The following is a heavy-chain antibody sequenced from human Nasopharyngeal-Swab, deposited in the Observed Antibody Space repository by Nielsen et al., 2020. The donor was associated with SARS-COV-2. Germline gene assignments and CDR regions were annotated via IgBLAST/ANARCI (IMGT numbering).Heavy chain of an antibody. Sequence: GESLKISCAASGFTFSSYAMHWVRQAPGKGLEWVAVISYDGSNKYYADSVKGRFTISRDNSKNTLNLQMNSLRAEDTAVYYCARDNSYYYDSSGYPYYYYYYMDVWGKGTTVTVSS. CDR2: ISYDGSNK. V-gene: IGHV3-30-3*01. CDR1: GFTFSSYA. CDR3: ARDNSYYYDSSGYPYYYYYYMDV. J-gene: IGHJ6*03. D-gene: IGHD3-22*01.